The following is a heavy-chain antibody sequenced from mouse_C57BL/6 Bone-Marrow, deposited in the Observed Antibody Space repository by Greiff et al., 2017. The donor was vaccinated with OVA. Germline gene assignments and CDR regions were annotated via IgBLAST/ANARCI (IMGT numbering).Heavy chain of an antibody. V-gene: IGHV5-9*01. D-gene: IGHD1-1*01. J-gene: IGHJ3*01. CDR3: ARRGGSSYYAWFAY. Sequence: EVQGVESGGGLVKPGGSLKLSCAASGFTFSSYTMSWVRQTPEKRLEWVATISGGGGNTSYPDSVKGRFTISRDNAKSTLYLQLSSLRSEDTALYDCARRGGSSYYAWFAYWGQGTLVTVSA. CDR2: ISGGGGNT. CDR1: GFTFSSYT.